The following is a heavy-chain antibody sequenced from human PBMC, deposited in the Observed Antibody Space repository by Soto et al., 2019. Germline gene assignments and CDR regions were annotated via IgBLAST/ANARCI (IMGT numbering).Heavy chain of an antibody. Sequence: QVHLVQSGAEVKKPGSSVKVSCQASGSTFSSYTVSWVRQAPGQGLEWMGRIIPVLGVTNYAPKFKGRVTITADKSKTTVYRELSSLRCGDTAVYYCVRRRYCGADCYSKYYYGMDVWGQGTTFPVSS. J-gene: IGHJ6*02. V-gene: IGHV1-69*02. CDR1: GSTFSSYT. D-gene: IGHD2-21*02. CDR3: VRRRYCGADCYSKYYYGMDV. CDR2: IIPVLGVT.